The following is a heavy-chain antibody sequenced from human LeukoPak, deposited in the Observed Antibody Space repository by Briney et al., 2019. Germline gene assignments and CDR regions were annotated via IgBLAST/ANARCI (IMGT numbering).Heavy chain of an antibody. CDR2: INPDSGDT. Sequence: ASVKVSCKASGYTFTGYYMHWVRQAPGQGLEWVGWINPDSGDTYFAQHFKGRVTMTTDTSISTTYMEMNSLRSDDTAVFYCARQGSGSYKLDYWGQGALVTVSS. CDR1: GYTFTGYY. V-gene: IGHV1-2*02. D-gene: IGHD3-10*01. CDR3: ARQGSGSYKLDY. J-gene: IGHJ4*02.